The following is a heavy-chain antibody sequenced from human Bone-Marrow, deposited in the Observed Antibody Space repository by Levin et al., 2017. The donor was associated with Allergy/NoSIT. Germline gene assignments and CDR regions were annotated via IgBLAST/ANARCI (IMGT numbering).Heavy chain of an antibody. CDR3: ARQYTTSHAFDI. D-gene: IGHD1-1*01. Sequence: PGESLKISCKGSGYSFSSYWIGWVRQMPGKGLEWMGIIYAGDSDARYSPSFQGQVTISADKSISTAYLQWSSLKASDTAMYYCARQYTTSHAFDIWGQGTMVTVSS. J-gene: IGHJ3*02. CDR1: GYSFSSYW. V-gene: IGHV5-51*01. CDR2: IYAGDSDA.